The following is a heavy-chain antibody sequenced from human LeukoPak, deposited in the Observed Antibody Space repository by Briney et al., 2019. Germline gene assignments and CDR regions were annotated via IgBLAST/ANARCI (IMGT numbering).Heavy chain of an antibody. CDR3: ARREYGSGSYGSFDY. D-gene: IGHD3-10*01. CDR2: IHYSGND. Sequence: SETLSLTCTVSGTSISSNNYYWGWIRQAPGKGLEWIGNIHYSGNDDYNPSLKSRVTISVDTSKNQFSLELTSVTAADTAVYYCARREYGSGSYGSFDYWGQGTLVTVSS. J-gene: IGHJ4*02. V-gene: IGHV4-39*01. CDR1: GTSISSNNYY.